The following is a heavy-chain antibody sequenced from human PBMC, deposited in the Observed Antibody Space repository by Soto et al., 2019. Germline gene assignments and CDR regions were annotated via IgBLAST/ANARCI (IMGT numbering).Heavy chain of an antibody. V-gene: IGHV5-51*01. D-gene: IGHD3-3*01. CDR2: IYPGDSDT. J-gene: IGHJ6*02. CDR1: GYSFTSYW. CDR3: ARRFDFWSGSGSYYYGLDV. Sequence: GGSLRISCKGSGYSFTSYWIVWVRQMPGKGLDWMGIIYPGDSDTRYSPSFQGQVTISADKSISTAYLQWSSLKASDTAMYYCARRFDFWSGSGSYYYGLDVWGQGTTVTVSS.